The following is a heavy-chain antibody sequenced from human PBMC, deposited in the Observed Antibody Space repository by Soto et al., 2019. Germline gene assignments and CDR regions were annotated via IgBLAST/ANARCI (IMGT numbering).Heavy chain of an antibody. D-gene: IGHD1-26*01. CDR2: INHSGST. J-gene: IGHJ4*02. Sequence: SETLSLTCAVYGGSFSGYYWSWIRQPPGKGLEWIGEINHSGSTNYNPSLKSRVTISVDTSKNQFSLKLSSVTAADTAVYYCASRPVGARSYFDYWGQGTLVTVSS. V-gene: IGHV4-34*01. CDR3: ASRPVGARSYFDY. CDR1: GGSFSGYY.